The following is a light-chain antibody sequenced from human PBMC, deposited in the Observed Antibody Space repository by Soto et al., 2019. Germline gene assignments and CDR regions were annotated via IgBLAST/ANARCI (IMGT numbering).Light chain of an antibody. J-gene: IGKJ1*01. Sequence: IQMTQSPSTLSSSVGDSVTITCRASQSLRSWLAWYQQKPGKPPTLLIYKASTLETGVPSRFSGSGSGTEFTLTINSLQPDDSATYYCQEYDTYRTFGQGTKVDIK. CDR3: QEYDTYRT. V-gene: IGKV1-5*03. CDR1: QSLRSW. CDR2: KAS.